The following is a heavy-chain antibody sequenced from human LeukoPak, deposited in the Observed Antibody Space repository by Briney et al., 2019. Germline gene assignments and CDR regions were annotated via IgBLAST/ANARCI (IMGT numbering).Heavy chain of an antibody. D-gene: IGHD5-18*01. CDR1: GGPFSGYY. Sequence: PSETLSLTCAVYGGPFSGYYWSWIRQPPGKGLEWIGEINHSGSTNCNPSLKSRVTISVDTSKNQFSLKLSSVTAADTAVYYCARVDTAMARKLYYFDYWGQGTLVTVSS. CDR3: ARVDTAMARKLYYFDY. J-gene: IGHJ4*02. V-gene: IGHV4-34*01. CDR2: INHSGST.